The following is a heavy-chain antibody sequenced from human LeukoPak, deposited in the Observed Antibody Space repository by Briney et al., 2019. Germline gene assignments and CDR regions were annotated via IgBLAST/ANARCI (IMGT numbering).Heavy chain of an antibody. D-gene: IGHD3-10*01. CDR1: GFTFSSYW. CDR2: IKSKTGGGTT. J-gene: IGHJ4*02. Sequence: PGGSLRLSCAPSGFTFSSYWMSWVRQAPGKGLEWVGRIKSKTGGGTTDYAAPVKGRFTISRDDSKNTLYLQMNSLKTEDTAVYYCTTDLGYGSGTPSLVYWGQGTLVTVSS. CDR3: TTDLGYGSGTPSLVY. V-gene: IGHV3-15*01.